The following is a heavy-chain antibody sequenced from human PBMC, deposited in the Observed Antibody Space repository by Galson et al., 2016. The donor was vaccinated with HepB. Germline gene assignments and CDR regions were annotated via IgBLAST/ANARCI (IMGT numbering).Heavy chain of an antibody. CDR3: VKLIHSSGDPEWFSYYYKDV. V-gene: IGHV3-64D*06. Sequence: SLRLSCAGSGFSFSSYAMDWVRQAPGKGLEHLSAIGRSGGRTYYADPVKGRFTISRDNSKNTLYLQMSSLRPEDTAIYYCVKLIHSSGDPEWFSYYYKDVWGKGTTVIVSS. D-gene: IGHD3-3*01. CDR1: GFSFSSYA. J-gene: IGHJ6*03. CDR2: IGRSGGRT.